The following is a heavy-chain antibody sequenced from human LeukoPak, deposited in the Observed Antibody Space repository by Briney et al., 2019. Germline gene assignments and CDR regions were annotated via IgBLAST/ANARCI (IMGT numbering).Heavy chain of an antibody. Sequence: SETLSLSCTVSGGSISSYYWSWIRQPPGKGLEWIGYIYYSGSTNYNPSLKSRVTISVDTSKNQFSLKLSSVTAADTAVYYCARVRVGWFDPWGQGTLVTVSS. CDR3: ARVRVGWFDP. J-gene: IGHJ5*02. CDR1: GGSISSYY. CDR2: IYYSGST. V-gene: IGHV4-59*01.